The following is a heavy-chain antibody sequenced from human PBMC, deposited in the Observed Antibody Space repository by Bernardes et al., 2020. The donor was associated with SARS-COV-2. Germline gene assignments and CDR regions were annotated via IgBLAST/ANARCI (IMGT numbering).Heavy chain of an antibody. D-gene: IGHD3-10*01. CDR2: ISYDGSNK. V-gene: IGHV3-30-3*01. J-gene: IGHJ4*02. CDR1: GFTFSSYA. Sequence: GGSLRLSCAASGFTFSSYAMHWVRQAPGKGLEWVAVISYDGSNKYYADSVKGRFTISRDNSKNTLYLQMNSLRAEDTAVYYCARDFGDFDHWGQGTLVTVSS. CDR3: ARDFGDFDH.